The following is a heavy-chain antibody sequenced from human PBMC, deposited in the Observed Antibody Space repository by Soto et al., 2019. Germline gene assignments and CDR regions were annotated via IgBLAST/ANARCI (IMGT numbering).Heavy chain of an antibody. V-gene: IGHV1-18*04. Sequence: QVQLVQSGTEVKKPGASVNVSCKAFGYTFTSYGFSWVRQVPGQGLEWLGWISAFNGDTQSAQTMKGRLTVTPDTSTTTVHMELRSLTPADSAVYYCAREAGWQRMVPYDWGQGTLVTVS. J-gene: IGHJ4*02. CDR1: GYTFTSYG. D-gene: IGHD6-25*01. CDR3: AREAGWQRMVPYD. CDR2: ISAFNGDT.